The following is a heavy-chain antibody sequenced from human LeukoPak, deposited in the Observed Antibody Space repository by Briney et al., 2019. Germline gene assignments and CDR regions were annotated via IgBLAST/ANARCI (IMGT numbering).Heavy chain of an antibody. CDR3: ATLTRYHSDGYTSRGYNDF. Sequence: GASVKVSCKASGYTFTAYNMHWVRQAPGQGLEWMGRISPNSGGTDYSQKFQDRFTMTRDTSISTAYMEVSSLRSDDTAVYYCATLTRYHSDGYTSRGYNDFGGQGTLVTVSS. J-gene: IGHJ4*02. CDR1: GYTFTAYN. D-gene: IGHD5-24*01. V-gene: IGHV1-2*02. CDR2: ISPNSGGT.